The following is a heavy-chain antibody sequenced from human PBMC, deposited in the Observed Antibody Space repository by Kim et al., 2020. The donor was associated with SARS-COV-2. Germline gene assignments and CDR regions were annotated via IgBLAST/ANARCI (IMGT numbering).Heavy chain of an antibody. J-gene: IGHJ5*02. Sequence: GGSLRLSCAASGFTFSNYWMNWVRQAPGRGLVWVSRINTDGSITTYADSVKGRFTISRDNAKNTLYLQMNSLRAEDTGVYYCARVSSSGWSWGQGTLVIVSS. D-gene: IGHD6-19*01. V-gene: IGHV3-74*01. CDR2: INTDGSIT. CDR3: ARVSSSGWS. CDR1: GFTFSNYW.